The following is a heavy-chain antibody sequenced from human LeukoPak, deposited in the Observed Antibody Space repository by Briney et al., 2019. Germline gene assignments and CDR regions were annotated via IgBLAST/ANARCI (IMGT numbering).Heavy chain of an antibody. CDR3: AKTATGYSSGRFPGWPVDY. CDR1: GFTFSSYA. CDR2: IFGSGGST. J-gene: IGHJ4*02. D-gene: IGHD6-19*01. Sequence: GGSLRLSCAASGFTFSSYAMYWVRQAPGKGLEWVSGIFGSGGSTHYADSVKGRFTISRDNSKNTVYLQMNSLRAEDTAVYYCAKTATGYSSGRFPGWPVDYWGQGTLVTVSS. V-gene: IGHV3-23*01.